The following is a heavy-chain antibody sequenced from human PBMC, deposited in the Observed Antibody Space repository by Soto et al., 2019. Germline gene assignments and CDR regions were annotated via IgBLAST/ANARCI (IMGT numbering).Heavy chain of an antibody. Sequence: QVQLVESGGGVVQPGRSLRLSCAASGFTFSSYGMHWVRQAPGKGLEWVAVIWYDGSNKYYADSVKGRFTISRDNSKNTLYLQMNSLRAEDTAVYYCARDRKGRTTVTAYGMDVWDQGTTVTVSS. V-gene: IGHV3-33*01. D-gene: IGHD4-17*01. J-gene: IGHJ6*02. CDR2: IWYDGSNK. CDR1: GFTFSSYG. CDR3: ARDRKGRTTVTAYGMDV.